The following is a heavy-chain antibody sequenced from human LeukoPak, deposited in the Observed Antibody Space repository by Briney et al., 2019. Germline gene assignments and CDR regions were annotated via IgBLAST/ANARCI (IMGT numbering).Heavy chain of an antibody. V-gene: IGHV3-53*01. CDR1: GFTVSRNY. D-gene: IGHD3-16*01. J-gene: IGHJ3*02. CDR3: ARNDGGAFDI. Sequence: PGGSLRLACAASGFTVSRNYMSWVRQAPGKGLEWVSVISSGGNTYYTDSVKGRFTISRDNSKNALYLQMSSLRVEDTAVYYCARNDGGAFDIWGQGTMVTVSS. CDR2: ISSGGNT.